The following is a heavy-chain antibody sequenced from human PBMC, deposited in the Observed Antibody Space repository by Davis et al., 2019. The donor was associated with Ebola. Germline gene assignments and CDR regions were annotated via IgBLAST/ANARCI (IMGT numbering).Heavy chain of an antibody. V-gene: IGHV3-73*01. CDR3: TSTVVTSGSDY. D-gene: IGHD4-23*01. CDR2: IRSKANSYAT. Sequence: GESLKISCAASGFTFSGPAMHWVRQASGKGLEWVGRIRSKANSYATAYAASVKGRFTISRDDSKNTAYLQMNSLKTEDTAVYYCTSTVVTSGSDYWGQGTLVTVSS. J-gene: IGHJ4*02. CDR1: GFTFSGPA.